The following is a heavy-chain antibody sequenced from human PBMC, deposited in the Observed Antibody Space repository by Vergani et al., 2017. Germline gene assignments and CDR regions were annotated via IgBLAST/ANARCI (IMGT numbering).Heavy chain of an antibody. J-gene: IGHJ3*02. CDR3: ARVFYDSSGKDAFDI. D-gene: IGHD3-22*01. CDR1: GYTFTGYY. V-gene: IGHV1-2*06. CDR2: INPNSGGT. Sequence: QVQLVQSGAEVKKPGASVKASCKASGYTFTGYYMHWVRQAPGQGLEWMGRINPNSGGTNYAQKFQGRVTMTRDTSISTAYMELSRLRSDDTAVYYCARVFYDSSGKDAFDIWGQGTMVTVSS.